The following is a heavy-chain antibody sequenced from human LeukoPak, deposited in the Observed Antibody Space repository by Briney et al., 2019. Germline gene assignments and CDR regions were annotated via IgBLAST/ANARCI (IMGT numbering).Heavy chain of an antibody. CDR2: ISWNSGSI. V-gene: IGHV3-9*01. CDR3: ARSSYSSSSSV. D-gene: IGHD6-6*01. CDR1: GFTFDDYA. Sequence: GGSLRLSCAASGFTFDDYAMHWVRQAPGKGLEWVSGISWNSGSIGYADSVKGRFTISRDNAKNSLYLQINSLRAEDTAVYYCARSSYSSSSSVWGQGTMVTVSS. J-gene: IGHJ3*01.